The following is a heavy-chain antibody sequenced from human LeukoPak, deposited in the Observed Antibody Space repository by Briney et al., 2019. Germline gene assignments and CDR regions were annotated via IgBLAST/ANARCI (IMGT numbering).Heavy chain of an antibody. Sequence: GRSLRLSCAASGFTFDDYGMSWVRQAPGKGLEWVSGINWNGGSTGYADSVKGRFTISRDNAKNSLYLQMNSLRAEDTALYYCARASRHYYDSSGYYVVAYFDYWGQGTLVTVSS. V-gene: IGHV3-20*04. J-gene: IGHJ4*02. CDR2: INWNGGST. CDR3: ARASRHYYDSSGYYVVAYFDY. D-gene: IGHD3-22*01. CDR1: GFTFDDYG.